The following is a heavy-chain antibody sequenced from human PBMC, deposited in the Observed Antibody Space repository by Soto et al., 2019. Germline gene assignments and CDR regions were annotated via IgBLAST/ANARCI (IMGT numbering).Heavy chain of an antibody. CDR2: ISYDGSNK. V-gene: IGHV3-30-3*01. CDR3: AREGDGYIQGSFDY. CDR1: GFTFSSYA. Sequence: QVQLVESGGGVVQPGRSLRLSCAASGFTFSSYAMHWVRQAPGKGLEWVAVISYDGSNKYYADSVKGRFTISRDNSKNTLYLQMNSLRAEDKAVYYCAREGDGYIQGSFDYWGQGTLVTVSS. D-gene: IGHD5-12*01. J-gene: IGHJ4*02.